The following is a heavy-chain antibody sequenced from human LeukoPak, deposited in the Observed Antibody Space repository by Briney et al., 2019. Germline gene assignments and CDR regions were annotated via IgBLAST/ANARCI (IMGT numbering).Heavy chain of an antibody. J-gene: IGHJ3*02. CDR2: IYYSGST. Sequence: SEALSLTCTVSGGSISSYYWSWIRQPPGKGLEWIGYIYYSGSTNYNPSLKSRVTISVDTSKNQFSLKLSSVTAADTAVYYCAKRKGSWAFDIWGQGTMVTVSS. V-gene: IGHV4-59*01. CDR3: AKRKGSWAFDI. CDR1: GGSISSYY.